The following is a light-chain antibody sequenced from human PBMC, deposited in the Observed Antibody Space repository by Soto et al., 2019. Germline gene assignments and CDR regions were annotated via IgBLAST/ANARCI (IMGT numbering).Light chain of an antibody. J-gene: IGLJ1*01. Sequence: QSVLTQPASVSVSPGQSITISCTGTSSDVGAYDYVSWYQHHPGKAPKLMIHEVSDRPSGISNRFSGSKSGNTASLTIPGLQAEDEADYYCSSYTSATTYVFGTGTKVTVL. V-gene: IGLV2-14*01. CDR3: SSYTSATTYV. CDR2: EVS. CDR1: SSDVGAYDY.